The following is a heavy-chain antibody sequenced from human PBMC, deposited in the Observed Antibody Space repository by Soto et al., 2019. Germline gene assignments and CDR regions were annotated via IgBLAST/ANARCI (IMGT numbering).Heavy chain of an antibody. CDR3: GHRRGGVVGATSDFDY. CDR2: IYWDADK. V-gene: IGHV2-5*02. J-gene: IGHJ4*02. Sequence: QITLKESGPTLVKPTQTLTLTGTFSGFSLSTSRVGVGWIRQPPGQALEWLALIYWDADKPYSPSLKSRLTITKDTAKNQVVHTMTNMDPVDTATYYCGHRRGGVVGATSDFDYWGQGTLVTVSS. D-gene: IGHD1-26*01. CDR1: GFSLSTSRVG.